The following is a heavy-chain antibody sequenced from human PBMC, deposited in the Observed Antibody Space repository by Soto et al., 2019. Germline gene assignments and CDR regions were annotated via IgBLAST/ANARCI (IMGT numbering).Heavy chain of an antibody. CDR3: ARHLGGNHYYYGMDV. CDR2: IIPIFGTA. Sequence: QVQLVQSGAEVKKPGSSVKVSCKASGGTFSSYAISWVRQAPGQGLEWMGGIIPIFGTAAYAQKFQGRVTITADDFTSTAYIELSSLRSEDTAVYYCARHLGGNHYYYGMDVWGQGTTVTVSS. D-gene: IGHD3-16*01. V-gene: IGHV1-69*12. CDR1: GGTFSSYA. J-gene: IGHJ6*02.